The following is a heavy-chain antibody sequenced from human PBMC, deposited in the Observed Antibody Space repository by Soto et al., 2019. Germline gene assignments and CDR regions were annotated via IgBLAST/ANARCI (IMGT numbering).Heavy chain of an antibody. CDR2: IYHSGSI. D-gene: IGHD1-1*01. Sequence: SETLSLTCAVYGVSFSGYYWNWIRQPPGKGLEWIGEIYHSGSINNNPSLKSRVTISVDASKNQISLTMKSVTAADTGVYYCASHPLNWSDADSWGQGVLVTVSS. CDR1: GVSFSGYY. J-gene: IGHJ4*02. V-gene: IGHV4-34*01. CDR3: ASHPLNWSDADS.